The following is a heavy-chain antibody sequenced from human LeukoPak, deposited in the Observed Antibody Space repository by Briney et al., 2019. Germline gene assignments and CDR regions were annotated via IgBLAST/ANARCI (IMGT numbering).Heavy chain of an antibody. J-gene: IGHJ6*02. Sequence: PGGSLRLSCAASGFTFSSYWMSWVRQAPGKGLEWVANIKQDGSEKYYVDSVKGRFTISRDNSKNTLYLQMNSLRAEDTAVYYCARLRVDYYYYGMDVWGQGTAVTVSS. CDR2: IKQDGSEK. D-gene: IGHD3-3*01. CDR3: ARLRVDYYYYGMDV. V-gene: IGHV3-7*05. CDR1: GFTFSSYW.